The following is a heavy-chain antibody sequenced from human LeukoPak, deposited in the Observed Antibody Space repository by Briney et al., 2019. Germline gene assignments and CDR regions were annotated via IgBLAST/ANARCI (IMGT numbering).Heavy chain of an antibody. D-gene: IGHD5-18*01. J-gene: IGHJ3*02. CDR1: GGSFSGYY. Sequence: SETLSLTCAVSGGSFSGYYWSWIRQPPGKGLEWIGEINHSGSTNYNPSLKSRVTISVDTSKNQFSLKLSSVAAADTAVYYCARELRGYSYGYGDAFDIWGQGTMVTVSS. CDR3: ARELRGYSYGYGDAFDI. CDR2: INHSGST. V-gene: IGHV4-34*01.